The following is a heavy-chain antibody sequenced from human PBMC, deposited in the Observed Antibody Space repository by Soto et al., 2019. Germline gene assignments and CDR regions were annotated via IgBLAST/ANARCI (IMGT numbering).Heavy chain of an antibody. Sequence: GGSLRLSCAASGFTFSSFWMHWVRQAPGKGLVWVSRINNDGSSTAYADSVKGRFTISRDNAKSTLYLQVTSLRAEDTAAYYCARDPLIGNTDYGLDVWGQGTTVTVSS. CDR2: INNDGSST. V-gene: IGHV3-74*01. CDR3: ARDPLIGNTDYGLDV. J-gene: IGHJ6*02. D-gene: IGHD2-21*01. CDR1: GFTFSSFW.